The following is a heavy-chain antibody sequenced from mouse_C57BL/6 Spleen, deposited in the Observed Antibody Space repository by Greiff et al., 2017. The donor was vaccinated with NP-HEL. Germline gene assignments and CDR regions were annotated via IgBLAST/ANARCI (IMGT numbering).Heavy chain of an antibody. J-gene: IGHJ4*01. CDR3: ARDPGAMDG. Sequence: EVQLQQSGPVLVKPGASVKMSCKASGYTFTDYYMNWVKQSHGKSLEWIGVINPYNGGTNYNQKFKGKATLTVDKSSSTAYMELNSLTSEDSAVYYCARDPGAMDGWGQGTSVTVSS. V-gene: IGHV1-19*01. CDR1: GYTFTDYY. CDR2: INPYNGGT.